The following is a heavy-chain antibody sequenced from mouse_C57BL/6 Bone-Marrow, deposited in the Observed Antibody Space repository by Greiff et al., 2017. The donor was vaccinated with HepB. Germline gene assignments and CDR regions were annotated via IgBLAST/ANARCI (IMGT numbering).Heavy chain of an antibody. V-gene: IGHV5-17*01. D-gene: IGHD1-1*01. CDR1: GFTFSDYG. J-gene: IGHJ3*01. Sequence: EVKLVESGGGLVKPGGSLKLSCAASGFTFSDYGMHWVRQAPEKGLEWVAYISSGSSTIYYADTVKGRFTISRDNAKNTLFLQMTSLRSEDTAMYYCARPGYGSPFAYWGQGTLVTVSA. CDR2: ISSGSSTI. CDR3: ARPGYGSPFAY.